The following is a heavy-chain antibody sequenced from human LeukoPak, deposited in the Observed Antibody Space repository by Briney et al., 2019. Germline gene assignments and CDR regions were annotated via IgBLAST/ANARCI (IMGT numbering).Heavy chain of an antibody. V-gene: IGHV3-23*01. Sequence: PGGSLRLSCAASGFTFSSYAMSWVRQAPGKGLEWVSAISGSGGSTYYADSVKGRFTISRDNSKNTRYLQMNSLRAEDTAVYYCAKDPPSSSSSWLFDYWGQGTLVTVSS. D-gene: IGHD6-13*01. CDR1: GFTFSSYA. CDR2: ISGSGGST. J-gene: IGHJ4*02. CDR3: AKDPPSSSSSWLFDY.